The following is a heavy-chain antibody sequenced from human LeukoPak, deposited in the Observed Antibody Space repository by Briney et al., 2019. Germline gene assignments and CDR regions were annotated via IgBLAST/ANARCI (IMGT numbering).Heavy chain of an antibody. V-gene: IGHV1-2*02. D-gene: IGHD2-15*01. CDR1: GYTFTGYY. CDR3: ATTYCSDGSCYWFSLDY. J-gene: IGHJ4*02. CDR2: INPNSGGT. Sequence: GASVKVSCKASGYTFTGYYMHWVRQAPGQGLEWMGWINPNSGGTNYAQKFQGRVTMTRGTSISTAYMELSRLRSDDTAVYYCATTYCSDGSCYWFSLDYWGQGTLVTVSS.